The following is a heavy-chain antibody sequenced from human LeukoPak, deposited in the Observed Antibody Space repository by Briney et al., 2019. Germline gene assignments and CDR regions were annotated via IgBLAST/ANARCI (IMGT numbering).Heavy chain of an antibody. V-gene: IGHV3-64*02. CDR3: ARRHNYYYYMDV. CDR2: ISSNGVNT. CDR1: GFTFSSYA. J-gene: IGHJ6*03. Sequence: PGGPLRLSCAASGFTFSSYAMHWVRHAPGKAPEYVSAISSNGVNTYYADSVRGRFTISRDNSKNTLYLQMGSLRSEDMAVYYCARRHNYYYYMDVWGKGTTVTVSS.